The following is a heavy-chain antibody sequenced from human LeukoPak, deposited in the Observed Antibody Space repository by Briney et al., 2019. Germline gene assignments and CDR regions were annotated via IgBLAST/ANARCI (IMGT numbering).Heavy chain of an antibody. CDR3: ATTTTGDYYYYYMDV. V-gene: IGHV4-59*12. J-gene: IGHJ6*03. Sequence: SETLSLTCTVSRGSISSYYWSWIRQPPGKGLEWIGYIYYSGSTNYNPSLKSRVAISVDTSKNQFSLKLSSVTAADTAVYYCATTTTGDYYYYYMDVWGKGTTVTVSS. CDR2: IYYSGST. CDR1: RGSISSYY. D-gene: IGHD2-8*01.